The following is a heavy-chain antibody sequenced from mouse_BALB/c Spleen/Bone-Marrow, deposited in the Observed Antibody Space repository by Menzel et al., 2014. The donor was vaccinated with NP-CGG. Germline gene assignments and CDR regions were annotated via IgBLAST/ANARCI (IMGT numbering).Heavy chain of an antibody. CDR2: IDPANGNT. CDR1: GFNIKDTY. Sequence: EVQLQQSGAELVKPGASVKLSCTASGFNIKDTYIHWVKQRPEQGLEWIGRIDPANGNTKYDPKFQGKATITADTSSSTAYLYLSRLTSEDTAVYYCARYRLGTYFDYWGQGTTLTGAS. V-gene: IGHV14-3*02. D-gene: IGHD2-14*01. CDR3: ARYRLGTYFDY. J-gene: IGHJ2*01.